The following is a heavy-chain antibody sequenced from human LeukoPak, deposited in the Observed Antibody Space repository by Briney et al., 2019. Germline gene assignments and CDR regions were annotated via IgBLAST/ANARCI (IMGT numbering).Heavy chain of an antibody. CDR1: GFTFSSYG. V-gene: IGHV3-33*06. D-gene: IGHD4-11*01. Sequence: GGSLRLSCAASGFTFSSYGMHWVSQAPGKGLEWVAIIWYDGSNKYYADSVKGRFTISRDNSKNTLYLQMNSLRAEDTAVYYCAKSLDYSNSFDYWGQGTLVTVSS. CDR2: IWYDGSNK. CDR3: AKSLDYSNSFDY. J-gene: IGHJ4*02.